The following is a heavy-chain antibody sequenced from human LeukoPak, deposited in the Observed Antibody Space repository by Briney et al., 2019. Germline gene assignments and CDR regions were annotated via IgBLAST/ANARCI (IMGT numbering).Heavy chain of an antibody. V-gene: IGHV1-2*02. Sequence: GASVKVSCKASGYTFTSYYMHWVRQAPGQGLEWMGWINPKSGGTNYAQKFQGRVTMTRDTSISTAYMELSRLRSDDTAVYYCAREGDERGATTGFDYWGQGTLVTVSS. CDR2: INPKSGGT. CDR1: GYTFTSYY. D-gene: IGHD1-26*01. CDR3: AREGDERGATTGFDY. J-gene: IGHJ4*02.